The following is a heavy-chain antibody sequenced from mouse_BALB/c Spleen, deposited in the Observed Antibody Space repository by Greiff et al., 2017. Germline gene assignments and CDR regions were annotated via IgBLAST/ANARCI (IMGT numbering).Heavy chain of an antibody. V-gene: IGHV14-4*02. Sequence: EVQLQQSGAELVRSGASVKLSCTASGFNIKDYYMHWVKQRPEQGLEWIGWIDPENGDTEYAPKFQGKATMTADTSSNTAYLQLSSLTSEDTAVYYCDAHMSPFAYWGQGTLVTVSA. CDR1: GFNIKDYY. J-gene: IGHJ3*01. CDR2: IDPENGDT. D-gene: IGHD2-3*01. CDR3: DAHMSPFAY.